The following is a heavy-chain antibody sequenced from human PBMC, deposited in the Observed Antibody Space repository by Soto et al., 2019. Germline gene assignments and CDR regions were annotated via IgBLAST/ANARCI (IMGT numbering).Heavy chain of an antibody. V-gene: IGHV3-15*01. D-gene: IGHD6-13*01. CDR2: IKSKTDGGTT. Sequence: EVQLVESGGGLVKPGGSLRLSCAASGFTFSNAWTSWVRQAPGKGLEWVGRIKSKTDGGTTDYAAPVKGRFTISRDDSKNTLYLQMNSLKTEDTAVYYCTTEIAAAGTFDYWGQGTLVTVSS. CDR1: GFTFSNAW. J-gene: IGHJ4*02. CDR3: TTEIAAAGTFDY.